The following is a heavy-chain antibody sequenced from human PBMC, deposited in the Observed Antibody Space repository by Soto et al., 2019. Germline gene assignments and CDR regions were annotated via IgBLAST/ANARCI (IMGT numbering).Heavy chain of an antibody. V-gene: IGHV1-2*04. D-gene: IGHD3-10*01. J-gene: IGHJ4*02. CDR1: GYTFTSYA. Sequence: ASVKVSCKASGYTFTSYAMHWVRQAPGQRLEWMGWINPNSGGTNYAQKFQGWVTMTRDTSISTAYMELSRLRSDDTAVYYCARDLAYYGSGSYSLDYWGQGTLVTVSS. CDR2: INPNSGGT. CDR3: ARDLAYYGSGSYSLDY.